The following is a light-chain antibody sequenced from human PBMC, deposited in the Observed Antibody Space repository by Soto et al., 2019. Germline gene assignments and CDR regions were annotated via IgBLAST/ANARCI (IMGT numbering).Light chain of an antibody. CDR1: QGVSSY. CDR2: DAS. Sequence: EIVMTQSPAALSVSLGERVSLTCRASQGVSSYLAWYHQKPGQAPRLRISDASTRATDIPDRFSGSGSGTDFTLTISSLQSSDLAVYYCLQYSTWPPLYTFGQGTKLEIK. V-gene: IGKV3-15*01. J-gene: IGKJ2*01. CDR3: LQYSTWPPLYT.